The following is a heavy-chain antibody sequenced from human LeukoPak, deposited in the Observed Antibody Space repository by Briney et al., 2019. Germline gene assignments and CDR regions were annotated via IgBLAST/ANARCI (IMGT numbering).Heavy chain of an antibody. J-gene: IGHJ4*02. Sequence: SETLSLTCAVYGGSFSGYHWSWIRQPPGKGLEWIGEINHSGSTNYNPSLKSRVTISVDTSKNQFSLKLSSVTAADTAVYYCARSRGNYGSGTLRNYFDYWGQGTLVTVSS. CDR2: INHSGST. D-gene: IGHD3-10*01. CDR3: ARSRGNYGSGTLRNYFDY. CDR1: GGSFSGYH. V-gene: IGHV4-34*01.